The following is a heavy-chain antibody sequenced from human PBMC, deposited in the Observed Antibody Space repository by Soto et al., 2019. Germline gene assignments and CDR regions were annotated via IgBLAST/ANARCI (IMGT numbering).Heavy chain of an antibody. CDR2: IYHSGST. D-gene: IGHD3-10*01. CDR1: GGSISSGGYS. V-gene: IGHV4-30-2*01. Sequence: QLQLQESGSGLVKPSQTLSLTCAVSGGSISSGGYSWSWIRQPPGKGLEWIGYIYHSGSTYYNPSLENRVTISVDRSKNQFSLKLSSVTAADTAVYYCARDRADNYYCYGMDVWGQGTTVTVSS. J-gene: IGHJ6*02. CDR3: ARDRADNYYCYGMDV.